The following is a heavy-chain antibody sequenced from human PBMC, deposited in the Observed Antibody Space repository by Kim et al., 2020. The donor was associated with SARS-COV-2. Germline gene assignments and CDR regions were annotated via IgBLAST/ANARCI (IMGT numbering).Heavy chain of an antibody. Sequence: ADSVKVRFTSSTDNAKNSLYLQVSSLRAEDTAVYYCARHLIAAAGGAFDIWGQGTMFTVSS. V-gene: IGHV3-11*03. J-gene: IGHJ3*02. D-gene: IGHD6-13*01. CDR3: ARHLIAAAGGAFDI.